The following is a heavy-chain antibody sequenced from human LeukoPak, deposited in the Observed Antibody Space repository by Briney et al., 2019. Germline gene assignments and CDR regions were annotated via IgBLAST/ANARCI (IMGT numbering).Heavy chain of an antibody. CDR3: ARDPAIYYESDYYFDY. D-gene: IGHD3-22*01. CDR1: GYTFTGYY. CDR2: INPNSGGT. Sequence: ASVKVSCKASGYTFTGYYMHWVRQAPGQGLEWMGWINPNSGGTNYAQKFQGRVTMTRDTSISTAYMELSRLRFDDTAVYYCARDPAIYYESDYYFDYWGQGTLVTVSS. V-gene: IGHV1-2*02. J-gene: IGHJ4*02.